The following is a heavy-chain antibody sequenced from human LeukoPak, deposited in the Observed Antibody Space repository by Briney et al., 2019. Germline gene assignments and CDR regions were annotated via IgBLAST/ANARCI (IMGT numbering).Heavy chain of an antibody. CDR3: VRFPWYCGGDCYYDY. J-gene: IGHJ4*02. Sequence: SETLSLTCAVYGGSFSGYYWSWIRQPPGKGLEWIGEINHSGSTNYNPSLKSRVTISVDTSKNQFSLKLSSVTAADTAVYYCVRFPWYCGGDCYYDYWGQGTLVTVSS. CDR2: INHSGST. V-gene: IGHV4-34*01. CDR1: GGSFSGYY. D-gene: IGHD2-21*02.